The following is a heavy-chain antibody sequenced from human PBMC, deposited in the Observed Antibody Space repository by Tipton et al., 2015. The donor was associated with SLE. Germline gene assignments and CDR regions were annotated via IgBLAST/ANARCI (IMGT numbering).Heavy chain of an antibody. CDR3: ARGTEGAFDI. CDR1: GGSFSGYY. CDR2: INHSGST. V-gene: IGHV4-34*01. Sequence: TLSLTCAVYGGSFSGYYWSWIRQPPGKGLEWIGEINHSGSTNYNPSLKSRVTISVDTSKNQFSLKLSSVTAADTAVYYCARGTEGAFDIWGQGTMVTVSS. J-gene: IGHJ3*02.